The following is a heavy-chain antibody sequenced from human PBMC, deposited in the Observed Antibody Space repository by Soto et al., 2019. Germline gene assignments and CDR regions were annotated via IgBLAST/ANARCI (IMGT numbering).Heavy chain of an antibody. Sequence: QVQLVQSGAEVKKPGASVKVSCKVSGYTLTELSMHWVRQAPGTGLEWMGGFDPEDGETIYAQQFQGRVTMTEYTSTDTAYMALSSLRAADTAVYYCATVLSAAGTIHCGQGTLVTVSS. CDR3: ATVLSAAGTIH. CDR1: GYTLTELS. V-gene: IGHV1-24*01. D-gene: IGHD6-13*01. CDR2: FDPEDGET. J-gene: IGHJ4*02.